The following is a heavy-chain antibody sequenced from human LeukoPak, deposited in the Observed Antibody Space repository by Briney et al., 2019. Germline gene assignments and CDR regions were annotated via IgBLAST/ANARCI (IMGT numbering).Heavy chain of an antibody. D-gene: IGHD4-17*01. J-gene: IGHJ5*02. Sequence: AGRSLRLSCAASGFTFSSYGMHWVRQAPGKGLEWVAVIWYDGSNKYYADSVKGRFTISRDNSKNTLYLQMNSLRAEDTAVYYCARDPSYDYGDYAPPNWFDPWGQGTLVTVSS. CDR2: IWYDGSNK. V-gene: IGHV3-33*01. CDR1: GFTFSSYG. CDR3: ARDPSYDYGDYAPPNWFDP.